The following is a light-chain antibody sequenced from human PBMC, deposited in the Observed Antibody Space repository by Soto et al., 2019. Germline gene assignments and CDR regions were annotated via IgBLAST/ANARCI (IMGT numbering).Light chain of an antibody. J-gene: IGLJ3*02. CDR2: EVS. V-gene: IGLV2-23*02. CDR3: CSYAGSSTLV. Sequence: ALTQPASVSGSPGQSITISCTGTSSDVGSYNLVSWYQQHPGKAPKLMIYEVSKRPSGVSNRFSGSKSGNTASLTISGLQAEDEADYYCCSYAGSSTLVFGGGTKLTVL. CDR1: SSDVGSYNL.